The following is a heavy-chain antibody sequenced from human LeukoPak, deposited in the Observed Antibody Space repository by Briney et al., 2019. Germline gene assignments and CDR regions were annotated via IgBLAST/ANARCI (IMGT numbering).Heavy chain of an antibody. CDR3: ARVYSSSLFDY. V-gene: IGHV1-2*02. CDR2: INPNSGGT. J-gene: IGHJ4*02. CDR1: GYTFTSYG. D-gene: IGHD6-13*01. Sequence: ASVKVSCKASGYTFTSYGISWVRQAPGQGLEWMGWINPNSGGTNYAQKFQGRVTMTRDTSISTAYMELSRLRSDDTAVYYCARVYSSSLFDYWGQGTLVTVSS.